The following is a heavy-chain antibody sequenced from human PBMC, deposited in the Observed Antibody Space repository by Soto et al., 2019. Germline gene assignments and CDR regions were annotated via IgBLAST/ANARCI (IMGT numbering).Heavy chain of an antibody. D-gene: IGHD1-26*01. Sequence: QVQLQESGPGLVRPSETLSLTCSVSGDSMSLYYWAWIRQRPGTGLEWVGYIYYSGSTHYNPSLKSRATISLDTSKKQFFLRLNSVTAADTAIYYCARVGAASRNYYYYGVDVWGQGTTVTVSS. CDR3: ARVGAASRNYYYYGVDV. CDR1: GDSMSLYY. J-gene: IGHJ6*02. V-gene: IGHV4-59*01. CDR2: IYYSGST.